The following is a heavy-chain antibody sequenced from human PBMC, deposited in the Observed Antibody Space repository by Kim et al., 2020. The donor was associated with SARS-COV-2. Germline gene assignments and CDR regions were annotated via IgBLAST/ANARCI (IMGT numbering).Heavy chain of an antibody. Sequence: SETLSLTCAVYGGSFSGYYWSWIRQPPGKGLEWIGEINHSGSTNYNPSLKSRVTISVDTSKNQFSLKLSSVTAADTAVYYCASGNREDIVVVPAAMGPYYFDYWGQGTLVTVSS. CDR3: ASGNREDIVVVPAAMGPYYFDY. CDR2: INHSGST. D-gene: IGHD2-2*01. J-gene: IGHJ4*02. CDR1: GGSFSGYY. V-gene: IGHV4-34*01.